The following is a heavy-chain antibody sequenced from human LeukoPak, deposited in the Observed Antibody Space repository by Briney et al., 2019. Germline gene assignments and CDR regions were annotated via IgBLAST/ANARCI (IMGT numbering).Heavy chain of an antibody. CDR2: ISYDGSNT. V-gene: IGHV3-30*04. CDR1: GFTFSSYA. CDR3: ARDDSDSSGYYYPD. J-gene: IGHJ4*02. D-gene: IGHD3-22*01. Sequence: PGGSLRLSCAASGFTFSSYAMHWVRQAPGKGLEWVTVISYDGSNTYYTDSVKGRFTISRDNAKNSLYLQMNSLRAEDTAVYYCARDDSDSSGYYYPDWGQGTLVTVSS.